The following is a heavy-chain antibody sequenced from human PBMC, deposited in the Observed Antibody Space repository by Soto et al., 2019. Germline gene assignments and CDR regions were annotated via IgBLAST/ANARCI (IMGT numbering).Heavy chain of an antibody. D-gene: IGHD3-10*01. V-gene: IGHV3-53*01. J-gene: IGHJ5*01. CDR3: ARLITEGEFNWFDS. Sequence: GGSLRLSCAVSEFTVSKNYMSWVRQAPGKGLQWVAIIYSGGSTYYADAVKGRFTISRDTSKNTVSLQMNGLRAEDTAVYYCARLITEGEFNWFDSWGQGTLVTVSS. CDR1: EFTVSKNY. CDR2: IYSGGST.